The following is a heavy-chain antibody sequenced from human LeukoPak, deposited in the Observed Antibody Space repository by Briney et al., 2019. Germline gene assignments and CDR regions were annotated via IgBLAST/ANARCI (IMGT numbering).Heavy chain of an antibody. CDR2: IYYSGST. Sequence: SETLSLTCTVSGGSISSYYWSWIRQPPGKRLEWIGYIYYSGSTNYNPSLKSRVTISVDTSKDQLSLKLSSVTAADTAVYYCARRSNYGDYGYYYYYMDVWGKGTTVTVSS. J-gene: IGHJ6*03. CDR3: ARRSNYGDYGYYYYYMDV. V-gene: IGHV4-59*01. CDR1: GGSISSYY. D-gene: IGHD4-17*01.